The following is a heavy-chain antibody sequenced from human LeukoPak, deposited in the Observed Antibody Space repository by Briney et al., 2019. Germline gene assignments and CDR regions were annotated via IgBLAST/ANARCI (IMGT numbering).Heavy chain of an antibody. V-gene: IGHV3-30*18. J-gene: IGHJ4*02. Sequence: PRGSLRLSCAASGFTFSSYCMHWVRQAPGKGLEWVAVISYEGSNKYYADSVTGRFTISRDNSKNTLYLQMNSLRAKDTAVYYCAKWGASSGWYPGDDYFDYWGQGTLVTVSS. CDR1: GFTFSSYC. CDR2: ISYEGSNK. D-gene: IGHD6-19*01. CDR3: AKWGASSGWYPGDDYFDY.